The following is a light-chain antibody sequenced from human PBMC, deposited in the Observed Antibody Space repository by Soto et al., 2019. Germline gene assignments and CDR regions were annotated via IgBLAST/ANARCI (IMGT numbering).Light chain of an antibody. CDR1: QGIGNY. CDR3: QKYDTVPWT. V-gene: IGKV1-27*01. Sequence: DIQMTQSPSSLPASVGDRVTITCRASQGIGNYLVWYQQKPGKVPKLPIYGASILQSGVPSRFSGSGSGTYFTLTIRSLQPEDAATYYCQKYDTVPWTFGQGTKVEIK. J-gene: IGKJ1*01. CDR2: GAS.